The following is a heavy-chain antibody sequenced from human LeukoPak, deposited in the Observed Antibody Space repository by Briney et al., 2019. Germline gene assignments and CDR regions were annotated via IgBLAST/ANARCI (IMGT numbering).Heavy chain of an antibody. CDR2: ISGPTTSI. Sequence: KPGGSLRLSCAGSGFTFTDYYMSWIRQAPGKDLEWVSSISGPTTSIYYADSVKGRFTVSRDNAKNSLYLQMNSLRAEDTAVYYCARDEEDWLAYCGGDCYSGSSAFDYWGQGTLVTVSS. CDR1: GFTFTDYY. J-gene: IGHJ4*02. V-gene: IGHV3-11*04. D-gene: IGHD2-21*02. CDR3: ARDEEDWLAYCGGDCYSGSSAFDY.